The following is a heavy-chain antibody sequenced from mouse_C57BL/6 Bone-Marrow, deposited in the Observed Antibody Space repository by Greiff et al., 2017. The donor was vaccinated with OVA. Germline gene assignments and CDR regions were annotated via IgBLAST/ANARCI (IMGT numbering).Heavy chain of an antibody. J-gene: IGHJ3*01. CDR1: GYTFTSYW. V-gene: IGHV1-69*01. Sequence: QVQLQQPGAELVMPGASVKLSCKASGYTFTSYWMHWVKQRPGQGLEWIGEIDPSDSYTNYNQKFKGKSTLTVDKSSSTAYMTLSSLTSEDSSVYYCASYYYYGSSSLVSYWGQGTLVTVSA. CDR2: IDPSDSYT. CDR3: ASYYYYGSSSLVSY. D-gene: IGHD1-1*01.